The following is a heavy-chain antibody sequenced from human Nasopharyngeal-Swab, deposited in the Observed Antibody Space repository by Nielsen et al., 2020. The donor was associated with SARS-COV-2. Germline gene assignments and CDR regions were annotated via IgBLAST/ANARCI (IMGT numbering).Heavy chain of an antibody. V-gene: IGHV1-18*01. J-gene: IGHJ4*02. D-gene: IGHD2-2*02. Sequence: ASVTVSCKASGYTFISHGISWVRQAPGQGLEWMGWISTYPGNTIYAQKFQDRVTMITDTSTNTAYMELRSLRSDDTAVYYCARAVPNIPVRLPVGYWGQGTLVTVSS. CDR3: ARAVPNIPVRLPVGY. CDR2: ISTYPGNT. CDR1: GYTFISHG.